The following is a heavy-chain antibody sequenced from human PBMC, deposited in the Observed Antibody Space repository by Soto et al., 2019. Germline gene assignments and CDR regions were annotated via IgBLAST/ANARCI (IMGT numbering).Heavy chain of an antibody. CDR2: RSKSDYT. D-gene: IGHD2-2*01. CDR1: GFAFNNYG. CDR3: AREDSTIIPAVSDV. Sequence: PGGSLRLSCTVSGFAFNNYGINWVRQAPGKGLEWVSSRSKSDYTYYSDSAKGRFTISRDNAKNSVSIKMNSLRLDDTAVAYSAREDSTIIPAVSDVWGQGTLVTVSS. J-gene: IGHJ4*02. V-gene: IGHV3-21*04.